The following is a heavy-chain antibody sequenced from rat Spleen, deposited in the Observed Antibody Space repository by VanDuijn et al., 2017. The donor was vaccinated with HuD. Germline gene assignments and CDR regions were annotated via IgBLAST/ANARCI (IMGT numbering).Heavy chain of an antibody. D-gene: IGHD1-10*01. CDR2: ISYEGSTT. Sequence: EVQLVESGGGLVQPGRSLKVSCVASGFTFSDYYMAWVRQAPKKGLEWVASISYEGSTTYYGDSVQGRFTISRDNAKSTLYLQMNSLRSEDTATYDCTRPGTTHVFDYWGQGVMVTVSS. CDR1: GFTFSDYY. V-gene: IGHV5-22*01. CDR3: TRPGTTHVFDY. J-gene: IGHJ2*01.